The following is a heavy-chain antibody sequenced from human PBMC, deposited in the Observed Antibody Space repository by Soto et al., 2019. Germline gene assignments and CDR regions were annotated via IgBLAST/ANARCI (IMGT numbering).Heavy chain of an antibody. CDR1: GFTFSSYG. Sequence: QVQLVESGGGVVQPGRSLRLSCAASGFTFSSYGMHWVRQAPGKGLEWVAIISYDGSEKYYAGSVQRRFTISRDNSKNTLYLQMNSLRAEDTAVYYCAKGVVTSSLYYFDYWGQGSLVTVSS. CDR3: AKGVVTSSLYYFDY. V-gene: IGHV3-30*18. J-gene: IGHJ4*02. D-gene: IGHD2-21*02. CDR2: ISYDGSEK.